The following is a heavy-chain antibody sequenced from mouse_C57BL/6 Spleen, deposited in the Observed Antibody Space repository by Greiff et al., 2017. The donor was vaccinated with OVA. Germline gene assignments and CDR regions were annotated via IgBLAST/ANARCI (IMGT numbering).Heavy chain of an antibody. J-gene: IGHJ1*03. V-gene: IGHV7-3*01. CDR3: ARSPLGGSSFPYWDFDV. D-gene: IGHD1-1*01. Sequence: EVQLVESGGGLVQPGGSLSLSCAASGFTFTDYYMSWVRQPPGKALEWLGFIRNKANGYTTEYSASVKGRFTISRDNSPSILYLQMNALRAEDSATYYCARSPLGGSSFPYWDFDVWGTGTTVTVSS. CDR1: GFTFTDYY. CDR2: IRNKANGYTT.